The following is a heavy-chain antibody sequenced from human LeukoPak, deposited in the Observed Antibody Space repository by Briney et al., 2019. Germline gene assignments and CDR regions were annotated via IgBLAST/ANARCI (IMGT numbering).Heavy chain of an antibody. D-gene: IGHD2-2*01. Sequence: GGSLRLSCAASGFTFSSYWMSWVRQAPGKGLEWVANVNEDGSKKYHVDSMKGRFTISRDNAKNSLYLQMNSLRAEDTAVYYCARDPRYCSSTSCQPDYWGQGTLVTVSS. CDR2: VNEDGSKK. V-gene: IGHV3-7*01. J-gene: IGHJ4*02. CDR1: GFTFSSYW. CDR3: ARDPRYCSSTSCQPDY.